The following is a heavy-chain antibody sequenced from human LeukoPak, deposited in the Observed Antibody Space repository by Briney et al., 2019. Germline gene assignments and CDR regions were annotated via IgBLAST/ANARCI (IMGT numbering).Heavy chain of an antibody. J-gene: IGHJ4*02. CDR3: AKDRATVTPTVFDY. CDR2: ISGSGGST. D-gene: IGHD4-17*01. CDR1: GFSFSSYA. Sequence: PGGSLRLSCAASGFSFSSYAINWVRQALGKGLEWVSAISGSGGSTYYADSVKGRFTISRDFSKNTLYLQMNNLRAEDTAVYYCAKDRATVTPTVFDYWGQGTLVTVSS. V-gene: IGHV3-23*01.